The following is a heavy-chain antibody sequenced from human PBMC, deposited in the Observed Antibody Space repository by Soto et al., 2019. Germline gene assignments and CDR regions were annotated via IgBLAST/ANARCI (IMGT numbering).Heavy chain of an antibody. CDR3: ALSNFRYYYDSKGWFDP. Sequence: TLVNPSQTLTLTCSFSGFSLSTSGVAVGWIRQPPGKALEWLALIYWDDAKRYSPSLKSRLTITKDTSKNQVVLTMTNMDPVDTATYYCALSNFRYYYDSKGWFDPWGQGTLVTVSS. J-gene: IGHJ5*02. D-gene: IGHD3-22*01. CDR2: IYWDDAK. V-gene: IGHV2-5*02. CDR1: GFSLSTSGVA.